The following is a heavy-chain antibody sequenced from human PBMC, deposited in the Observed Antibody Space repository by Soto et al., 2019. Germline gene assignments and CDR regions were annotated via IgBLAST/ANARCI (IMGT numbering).Heavy chain of an antibody. Sequence: EVQLVESGGGLVQPGRSLRLSCAASGFTCDDYAMHWVLQVPGKGLEWVSGINWNSGSIGYGDYVKGRFAISRDNAKNSLQLQMNSLIAEDTAFYYCVKDESINWYSGHFRHWGQGTLVPVSS. V-gene: IGHV3-9*01. CDR2: INWNSGSI. J-gene: IGHJ1*01. CDR3: VKDESINWYSGHFRH. D-gene: IGHD6-13*01. CDR1: GFTCDDYA.